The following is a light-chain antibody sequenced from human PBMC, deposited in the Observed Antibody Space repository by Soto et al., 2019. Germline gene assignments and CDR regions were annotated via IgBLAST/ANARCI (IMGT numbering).Light chain of an antibody. J-gene: IGKJ2*01. CDR2: GAS. V-gene: IGKV3-20*01. CDR3: QQYGSSPRT. CDR1: QSVSSSY. Sequence: EIVLTQSPGTLSLSPGERATLSCRASQSVSSSYLAWYQQKPGQAPRLVIYGASSRPTGIPDRFSGSGSGTDFTLTISRLEPEDFAVYYCQQYGSSPRTFGQGTKVDIK.